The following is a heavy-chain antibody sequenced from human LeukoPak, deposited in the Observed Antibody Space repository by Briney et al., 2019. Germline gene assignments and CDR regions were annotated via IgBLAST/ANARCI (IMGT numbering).Heavy chain of an antibody. CDR3: VLRSDY. D-gene: IGHD4-17*01. Sequence: GGSLRLSCAASGFTFSSYGMHWLRQAPGKGLEWVAFIRYDGSNKYYADSVKGRFTISRDNSKNTLYLHVNSLRPEDTSVYYCVLRSDYWGQGTLVTVSS. V-gene: IGHV3-30*02. J-gene: IGHJ4*02. CDR2: IRYDGSNK. CDR1: GFTFSSYG.